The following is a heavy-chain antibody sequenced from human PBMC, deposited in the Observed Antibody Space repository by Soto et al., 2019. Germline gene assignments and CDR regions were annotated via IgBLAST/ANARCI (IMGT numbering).Heavy chain of an antibody. V-gene: IGHV3-11*01. CDR1: GFTFSDYY. CDR2: ISISGNSM. J-gene: IGHJ5*02. CDR3: ARINYGSGTSWFDP. D-gene: IGHD3-10*01. Sequence: QVQLLESGGGLVKPGGSLRLSCAASGFTFSDYYMAWIRQAPGEGLEWISYISISGNSMYYADSVKGRFTISRDNARNSMYLQMHSLRAEDTAMYFCARINYGSGTSWFDPWGQGALVTVSS.